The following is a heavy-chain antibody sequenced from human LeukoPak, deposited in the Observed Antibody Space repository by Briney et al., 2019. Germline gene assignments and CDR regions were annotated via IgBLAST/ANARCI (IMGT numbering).Heavy chain of an antibody. Sequence: SVKVSCKASGYTFTSYGISWVRQAPGQGLEWMGGIIPIFGTANYAQKFQGRVTITADESTSTAYMELSSLRSEDTAVYYCARTLELKDRWFDPWGQGTLVTVSS. CDR2: IIPIFGTA. V-gene: IGHV1-69*13. J-gene: IGHJ5*02. CDR3: ARTLELKDRWFDP. D-gene: IGHD1-7*01. CDR1: GYTFTSYG.